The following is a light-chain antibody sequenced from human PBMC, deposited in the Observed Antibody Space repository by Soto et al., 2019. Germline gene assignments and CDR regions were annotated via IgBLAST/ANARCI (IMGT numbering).Light chain of an antibody. CDR1: QTVRNN. V-gene: IGKV3D-15*01. Sequence: EILLTQSPGTLALSPGERATLSCRASQTVRNNYLAWYQQKPGQAPRLLIYGASTRATGIPARFSGSGSGTEFTLTISSLQSEDFEVYYCQQYNNWPPTFGQGTKVDIK. CDR3: QQYNNWPPT. J-gene: IGKJ1*01. CDR2: GAS.